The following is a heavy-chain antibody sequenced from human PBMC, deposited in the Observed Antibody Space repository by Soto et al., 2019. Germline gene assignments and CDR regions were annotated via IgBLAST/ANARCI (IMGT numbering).Heavy chain of an antibody. Sequence: QGPLVQSGAEVKKAGGSVEGSCKGSGYAFTTYGITWVRQAPGQGLEWMGWISAHNGNTNYAQKLQGRVTVTRDTSTSTAYMELRSLRSDDTAVYYCARGRYGDYWGQGALVTVSS. D-gene: IGHD1-1*01. CDR3: ARGRYGDY. CDR2: ISAHNGNT. CDR1: GYAFTTYG. V-gene: IGHV1-18*01. J-gene: IGHJ4*02.